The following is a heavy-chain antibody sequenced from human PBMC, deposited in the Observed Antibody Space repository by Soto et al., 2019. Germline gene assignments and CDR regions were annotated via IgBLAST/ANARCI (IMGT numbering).Heavy chain of an antibody. Sequence: SETLSLTCTVSGGSISSYYWSWIRQPPGKGLEWIGYIYYSGSTNYNPSLKSRVTISVDTSKNQFSLKLSSVTAADTAVYYCVAESTVTTWFDPWGQGTLVTVSS. J-gene: IGHJ5*02. V-gene: IGHV4-59*01. CDR2: IYYSGST. D-gene: IGHD4-17*01. CDR3: VAESTVTTWFDP. CDR1: GGSISSYY.